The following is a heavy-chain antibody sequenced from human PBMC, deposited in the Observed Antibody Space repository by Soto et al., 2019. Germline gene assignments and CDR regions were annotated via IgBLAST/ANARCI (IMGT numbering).Heavy chain of an antibody. CDR2: IYYSGRT. V-gene: IGHV4-39*01. Sequence: SETLSLTCTVSRDSISSSVYFWDWILQPPGKGLEWIGSIYYSGRTYYNTSLKSRVTISVDTSKNKFSLRLSSVTAADTAVYYCARTGDYASIYCFDPWGQVTLVTVS. J-gene: IGHJ5*02. CDR1: RDSISSSVYF. D-gene: IGHD3-22*01. CDR3: ARTGDYASIYCFDP.